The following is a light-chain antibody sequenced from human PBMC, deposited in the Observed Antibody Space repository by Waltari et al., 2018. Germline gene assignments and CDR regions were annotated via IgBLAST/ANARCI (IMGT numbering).Light chain of an antibody. J-gene: IGLJ3*02. CDR3: AAWDDTLNGWV. CDR1: SSNIGSNS. CDR2: STS. Sequence: QSVLTQPPSASGTPGRRVTIPCAGSSSNIGSNSVTWYQQLPGTAPKLLIYSTSHRPSGLPDRLSGSKSGTSASLAISGLQSEDEADYYCAAWDDTLNGWVFGGGTKLTVL. V-gene: IGLV1-44*01.